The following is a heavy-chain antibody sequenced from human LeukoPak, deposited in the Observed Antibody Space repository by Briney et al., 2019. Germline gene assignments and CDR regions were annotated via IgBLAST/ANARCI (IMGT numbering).Heavy chain of an antibody. CDR2: IYYSGST. V-gene: IGHV4-39*07. D-gene: IGHD3-10*01. CDR1: GGSISSSTYY. CDR3: ARAPGAYYGSGSYYHYYYYYYMDV. J-gene: IGHJ6*03. Sequence: SETLSLTCSVSGGSISSSTYYWGWIRQPPGKGLEWIGSIYYSGSTNYNPSLKSRVTISVDTSKNQFSLKLSSVTAADTAVYYCARAPGAYYGSGSYYHYYYYYYMDVWGKGTTVTISS.